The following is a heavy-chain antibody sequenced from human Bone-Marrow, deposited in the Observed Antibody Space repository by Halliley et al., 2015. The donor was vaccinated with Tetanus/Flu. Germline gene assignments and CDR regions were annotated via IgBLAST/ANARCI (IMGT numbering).Heavy chain of an antibody. Sequence: LRLSCTVSGAYIRSGGYYWTWIRQYPGKGLEWIGNIYYSGSTYYNPSLKSRLTISVDTSKNQFSLKLNSVTAAETAVYYCARVVANNWFDPWGQGTLVTVSS. J-gene: IGHJ5*02. CDR2: IYYSGST. CDR3: ARVVANNWFDP. D-gene: IGHD2-15*01. CDR1: GAYIRSGGYY. V-gene: IGHV4-31*02.